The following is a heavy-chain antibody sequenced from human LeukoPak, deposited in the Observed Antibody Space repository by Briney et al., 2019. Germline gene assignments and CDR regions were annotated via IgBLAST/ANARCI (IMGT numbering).Heavy chain of an antibody. CDR2: INPKSGGT. J-gene: IGHJ3*02. D-gene: IGHD1-26*01. CDR3: ASGIKSILVGAHDAFDI. V-gene: IGHV1-2*02. Sequence: ASVKVSCKASGYTFTGYYMHWVRQAPGQGLEWMGWINPKSGGTNYVQKFQGRVTMTRDTSISTAYMELSRLRSDDTAVYYCASGIKSILVGAHDAFDIWGQGTRVTVSS. CDR1: GYTFTGYY.